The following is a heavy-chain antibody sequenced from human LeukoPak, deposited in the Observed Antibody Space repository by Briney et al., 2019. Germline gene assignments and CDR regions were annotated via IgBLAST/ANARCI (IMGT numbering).Heavy chain of an antibody. CDR2: IYTSGST. CDR3: ARSKRVWGSYRPPLDY. CDR1: GGSISSGSYY. D-gene: IGHD3-16*02. V-gene: IGHV4-61*02. J-gene: IGHJ4*02. Sequence: PSQTLSLTCTVSGGSISSGSYYWSWIRQPAGKGLEWIGRIYTSGSTNYNPSLKSRVTISVDKSKNQFSLKLSSVTAADTAVYYCARSKRVWGSYRPPLDYWGQGTLVTVSS.